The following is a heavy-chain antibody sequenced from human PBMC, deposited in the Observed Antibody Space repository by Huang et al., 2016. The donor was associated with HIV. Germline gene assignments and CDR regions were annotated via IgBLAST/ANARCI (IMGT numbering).Heavy chain of an antibody. CDR3: VIMDDYFDY. CDR2: IGGNSGDI. CDR1: GFAFSKYA. J-gene: IGHJ4*02. D-gene: IGHD2-8*01. Sequence: VQLVESGGGLVQPGWSLRLSCAASGFAFSKYAVHWVRKSPGKGLEWGAGIGGNSGDIAYAASVRGRFVISRDNAKKSLYLKMNGLRLEDTALYFCVIMDDYFDYWGQGVLVGVSS. V-gene: IGHV3-9*01.